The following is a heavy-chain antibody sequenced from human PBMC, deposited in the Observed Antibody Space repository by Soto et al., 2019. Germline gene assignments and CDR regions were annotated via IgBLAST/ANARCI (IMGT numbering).Heavy chain of an antibody. CDR1: GGSVNSTYYY. J-gene: IGHJ4*02. D-gene: IGHD1-26*01. Sequence: QLQLQESGPGLVKPLETLSLTCSVSGGSVNSTYYYWAWIRQPPGKGLQWIGTMSNRGKTNYNPSLNSRVTISVDTSMNQFSLTLKLNSVTAADTAVYFCARHAGSSPYEPFDQWGQGTLVTVSS. V-gene: IGHV4-39*01. CDR3: ARHAGSSPYEPFDQ. CDR2: MSNRGKT.